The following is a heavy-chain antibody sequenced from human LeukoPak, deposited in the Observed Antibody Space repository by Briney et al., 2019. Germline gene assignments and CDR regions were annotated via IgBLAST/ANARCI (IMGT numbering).Heavy chain of an antibody. J-gene: IGHJ5*02. V-gene: IGHV1-2*04. CDR2: INPNSGGT. CDR1: GYTFTGYY. Sequence: ASVKVSCKASGYTFTGYYMHWVRQAPGQGLEWMGWINPNSGGTNYAQKFRGWVTMTRDTSISTAYMELSRLRSDDTAVYYCARAVPHIVVVPAATQWSFDPWGQGTLVTVSS. CDR3: ARAVPHIVVVPAATQWSFDP. D-gene: IGHD2-2*01.